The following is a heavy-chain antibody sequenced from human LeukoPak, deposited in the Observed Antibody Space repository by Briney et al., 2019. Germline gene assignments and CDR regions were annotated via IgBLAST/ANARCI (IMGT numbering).Heavy chain of an antibody. CDR3: ARRPLYSSGWRFDY. CDR2: IYPGDSDT. D-gene: IGHD6-19*01. Sequence: GESLKISCKGSGYSFTNYWIGWVRQMPGKGLEWMGIIYPGDSDTRYSPSFQGQVTISADKSISTAYLHWSSPKASDTAMYYCARRPLYSSGWRFDYWGRGTLVTVSS. J-gene: IGHJ4*02. CDR1: GYSFTNYW. V-gene: IGHV5-51*01.